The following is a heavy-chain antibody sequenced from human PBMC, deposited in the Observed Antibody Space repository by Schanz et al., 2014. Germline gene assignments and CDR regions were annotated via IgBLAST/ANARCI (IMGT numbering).Heavy chain of an antibody. CDR3: ARVVRYSGYVRHWFCDL. V-gene: IGHV3-13*01. D-gene: IGHD5-12*01. CDR1: GFAFSSHD. J-gene: IGHJ2*01. Sequence: VYLVESGGGVVRPGGSLRLSCVASGFAFSSHDMHWVRQVTGKGLQWVSAIHSTGETYYPDSVQGRFTISRENTKNSLYLQMTNLRAGDTAIYYCARVVRYSGYVRHWFCDLWGRGTSVTVSS. CDR2: IHSTGET.